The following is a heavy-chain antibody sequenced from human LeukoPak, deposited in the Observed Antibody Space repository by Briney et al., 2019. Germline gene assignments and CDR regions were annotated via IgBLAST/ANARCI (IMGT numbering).Heavy chain of an antibody. Sequence: SGRPLRLSCAASGFTFSSYAMHWVRQAPGKGLEWVAVISYDGSNKYYADSVKGRFTISRDNSKNTLYLQMNSLRAEDTAVYYCASGYDILTLDYWGQGTLVTVSS. CDR3: ASGYDILTLDY. CDR1: GFTFSSYA. J-gene: IGHJ4*02. CDR2: ISYDGSNK. V-gene: IGHV3-30-3*01. D-gene: IGHD3-9*01.